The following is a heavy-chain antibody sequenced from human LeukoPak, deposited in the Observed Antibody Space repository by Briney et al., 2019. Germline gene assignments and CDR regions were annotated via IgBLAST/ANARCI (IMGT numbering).Heavy chain of an antibody. Sequence: PSETLSLTCAVYGGSISGNYCCWIRQPPGKGLEWIGEINHSGSTNYNPSLKSRVTISVDTSKNQFSLNLCYVTAAGTAVYYCAGGNYSGAFDLWGEGTMVTVSS. D-gene: IGHD2-21*01. J-gene: IGHJ3*01. CDR3: AGGNYSGAFDL. CDR1: GGSISGNY. CDR2: INHSGST. V-gene: IGHV4-34*01.